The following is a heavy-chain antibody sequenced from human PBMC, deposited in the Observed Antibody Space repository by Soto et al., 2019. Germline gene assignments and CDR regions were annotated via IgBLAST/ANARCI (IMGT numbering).Heavy chain of an antibody. CDR3: VRTSLVVAAATREDY. V-gene: IGHV3-74*01. CDR1: GFPLRSYW. D-gene: IGHD2-15*01. J-gene: IGHJ4*02. Sequence: EVQLVESGGGIVQPGGSLRLSCAASGFPLRSYWMHGVRQAPGKGLVWVSRINSDGSSTSYADSVKGRFTISRDNAKNTLYLQMNSLRAEDTAVYYCVRTSLVVAAATREDYWGQGTLVTVSS. CDR2: INSDGSST.